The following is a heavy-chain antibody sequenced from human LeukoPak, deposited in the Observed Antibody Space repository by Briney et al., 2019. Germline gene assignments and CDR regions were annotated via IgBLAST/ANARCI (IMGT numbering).Heavy chain of an antibody. CDR2: ISSSGGTI. Sequence: GGSLRLSCAVSGFTFSDYYMSWIRQAPGKGLEWVSYISSSGGTIYYADSVKGRFTISRDNAKNSLYLQMSSLRAEDTAVYYCAREASQSFDYWGQGTLATVSS. V-gene: IGHV3-11*04. J-gene: IGHJ4*02. CDR1: GFTFSDYY. CDR3: AREASQSFDY. D-gene: IGHD6-6*01.